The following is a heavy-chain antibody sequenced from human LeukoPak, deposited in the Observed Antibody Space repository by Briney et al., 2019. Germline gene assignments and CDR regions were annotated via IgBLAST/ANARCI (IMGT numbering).Heavy chain of an antibody. CDR1: GYTFTSYG. D-gene: IGHD6-19*01. J-gene: IGHJ6*03. V-gene: IGHV1-18*01. CDR2: ISAYNGNT. CDR3: ARVYQYSSGWSYYYYYYMDV. Sequence: ASVKVSCKASGYTFTSYGISWVRQAPGQGLEWMGWISAYNGNTNYAQKLQGRVTMTTDTSTSTAYMELRSLRSDDTAVYYCARVYQYSSGWSYYYYYYMDVWGKGTTVTISS.